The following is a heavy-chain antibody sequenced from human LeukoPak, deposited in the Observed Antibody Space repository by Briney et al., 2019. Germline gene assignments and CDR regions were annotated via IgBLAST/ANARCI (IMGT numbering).Heavy chain of an antibody. Sequence: SETLSLTCAVYGGSFSGYYWSWIRQPPGKGLEWIGFIYYTGNTNYNPSLKSRVTMSIDTSKNQFSLNVSSVTAADTAMYYCAKGGSSWYNWFDPWGQGSLVTVSS. V-gene: IGHV4-34*11. CDR2: IYYTGNT. CDR3: AKGGSSWYNWFDP. D-gene: IGHD6-13*01. CDR1: GGSFSGYY. J-gene: IGHJ5*02.